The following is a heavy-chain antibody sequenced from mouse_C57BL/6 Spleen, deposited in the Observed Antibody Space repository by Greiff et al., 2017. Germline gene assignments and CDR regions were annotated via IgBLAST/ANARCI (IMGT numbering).Heavy chain of an antibody. CDR1: GYTFTSYW. Sequence: QVQLQQPGAELVRPGTSVKLSCKASGYTFTSYWMHWVKQRPGQGLEWIGVIDPSDSYTNYNQKFKGKATLTVDTSSSTAYMQLSSLTSEDSAVYYCARTGDYDGFDYWGQGTTLTVSS. CDR2: IDPSDSYT. V-gene: IGHV1-59*01. D-gene: IGHD2-4*01. J-gene: IGHJ2*01. CDR3: ARTGDYDGFDY.